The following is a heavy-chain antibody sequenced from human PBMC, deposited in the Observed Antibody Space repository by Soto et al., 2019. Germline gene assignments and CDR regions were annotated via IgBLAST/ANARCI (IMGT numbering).Heavy chain of an antibody. CDR1: VGPLSDYS. CDR3: ARSDGRY. Sequence: SETLSLTCGVYVGPLSDYSWSWIRQPPGKGLEWIGEINHSGSTYYNPSLRSRVTISVDTSKNQFSLKLSSVTAADTAVYYCARSDGRYWGQGTLVTVSS. CDR2: INHSGST. J-gene: IGHJ4*02. V-gene: IGHV4-34*01.